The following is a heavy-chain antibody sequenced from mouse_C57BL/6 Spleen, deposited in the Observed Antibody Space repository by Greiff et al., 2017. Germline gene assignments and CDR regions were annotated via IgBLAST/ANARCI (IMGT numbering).Heavy chain of an antibody. Sequence: DVHLVESGGGLVKPGGSLKLSCAASGFTFSDYGMHWVRQAPEKGLEWVAYISSGSSTIYYADTVKGRFTISRDNAKNTLFLQMTSLRSEDTAMYYCARRNDYYGSSYAMDYWGQGTSVTVSS. CDR1: GFTFSDYG. CDR2: ISSGSSTI. V-gene: IGHV5-17*01. CDR3: ARRNDYYGSSYAMDY. D-gene: IGHD1-1*01. J-gene: IGHJ4*01.